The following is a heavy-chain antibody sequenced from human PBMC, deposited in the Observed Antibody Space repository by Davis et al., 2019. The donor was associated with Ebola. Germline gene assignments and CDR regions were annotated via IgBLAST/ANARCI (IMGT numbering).Heavy chain of an antibody. D-gene: IGHD4-17*01. V-gene: IGHV3-74*01. CDR2: INSDGSST. Sequence: GESLKISCAASGFTFSSYWMHWVRQAPGKGLVWVSRINSDGSSTSYADSVKGRFTISRDNAKNTLYLQMNSLRAEDTALYYCAKVVYGDPYYYGMDVWGQGTTVTVSS. CDR3: AKVVYGDPYYYGMDV. CDR1: GFTFSSYW. J-gene: IGHJ6*02.